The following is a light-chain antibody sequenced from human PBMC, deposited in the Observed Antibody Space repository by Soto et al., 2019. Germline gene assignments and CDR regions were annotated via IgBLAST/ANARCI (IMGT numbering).Light chain of an antibody. CDR1: SSEVGGYNY. CDR3: SSYAGRSNFVI. J-gene: IGLJ2*01. V-gene: IGLV2-8*01. Sequence: QSVLTQPPSASGSPGQSVTISCPGTSSEVGGYNYVSWYQLHPGKAPKLMIYEVSKRPSGVPDLFSGSKSGNTASLTVSGLQAEEEADYYCSSYAGRSNFVIFGGGNKLTGL. CDR2: EVS.